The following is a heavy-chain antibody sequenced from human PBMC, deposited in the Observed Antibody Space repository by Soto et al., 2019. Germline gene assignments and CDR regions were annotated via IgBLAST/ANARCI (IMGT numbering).Heavy chain of an antibody. J-gene: IGHJ4*02. V-gene: IGHV4-39*01. CDR1: GGSISSSSYY. CDR3: ASRRLHSYGYVY. Sequence: SETLSLTCTVSGGSISSSSYYWGWIRQPPGKGLEWIGSIYYSGSTYYNPSLKSPVTISVDTSKNQFSLKLSSVTAADTAVYYCASRRLHSYGYVYWGQGTLVTVSS. CDR2: IYYSGST. D-gene: IGHD5-18*01.